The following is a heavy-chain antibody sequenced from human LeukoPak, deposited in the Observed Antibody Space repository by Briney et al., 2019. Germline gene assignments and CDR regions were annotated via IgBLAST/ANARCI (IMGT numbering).Heavy chain of an antibody. CDR2: NHYSGST. J-gene: IGHJ5*02. CDR3: ARDRVGMMDP. CDR1: GGSVSSYY. Sequence: PSETLSLTCTVSGGSVSSYYWSWIRQPPGKGLEWIGYNHYSGSTNYNPSLKSRVTISIDTSNNQFSLKLTSVTAADTAVYYCARDRVGMMDPWGQGILVTVSS. V-gene: IGHV4-59*02. D-gene: IGHD2-2*03.